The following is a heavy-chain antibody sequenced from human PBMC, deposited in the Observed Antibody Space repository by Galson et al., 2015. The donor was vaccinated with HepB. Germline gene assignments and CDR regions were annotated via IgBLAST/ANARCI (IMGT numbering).Heavy chain of an antibody. CDR1: GFTFSSYA. Sequence: LRLSCAASGFTFSSYAMSWVRQAPGKGLEWVSAISGSGGSTYYADSVKGRFTISRDNSKNTLYLQMNSLRAEDTAVYYCAKAGITMVQGVDPYYYYYMDVWGKGTTVTVSS. V-gene: IGHV3-23*01. D-gene: IGHD3-10*01. CDR3: AKAGITMVQGVDPYYYYYMDV. CDR2: ISGSGGST. J-gene: IGHJ6*03.